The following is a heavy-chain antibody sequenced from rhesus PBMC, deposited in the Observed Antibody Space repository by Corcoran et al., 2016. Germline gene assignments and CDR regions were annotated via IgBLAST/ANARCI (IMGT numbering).Heavy chain of an antibody. CDR3: AREKYCSI. CDR2: ITNSGNT. J-gene: IGHJ4*01. Sequence: QVQLQESGPGLVKPSETLSLTCAVSGGSISSGYYYWSWIRQLPGKELERIGYITNSGNTSNNPSIRGRVTISRGTSKNQCSLKLSSVTAADTAGYYCAREKYCSIWGQRVLVTVSS. CDR1: GGSISSGYYY. D-gene: IGHD2-15*01. V-gene: IGHV4-122*02.